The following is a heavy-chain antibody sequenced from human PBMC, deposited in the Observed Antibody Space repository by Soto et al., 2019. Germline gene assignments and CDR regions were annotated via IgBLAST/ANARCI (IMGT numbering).Heavy chain of an antibody. CDR2: INPNSGGT. Sequence: QVQLVQSGAEVKKPGASVKVSCKASGYTFTGYYMHWVRQAPGQGLEWMGWINPNSGGTNYAQKFQGRVTMTRDTSISTAYMELSRLRSDDTAVYYCARGDPTVYGGLYYYYYYGMDVWGQGTTVTVSS. J-gene: IGHJ6*02. CDR3: ARGDPTVYGGLYYYYYYGMDV. V-gene: IGHV1-2*02. D-gene: IGHD4-17*01. CDR1: GYTFTGYY.